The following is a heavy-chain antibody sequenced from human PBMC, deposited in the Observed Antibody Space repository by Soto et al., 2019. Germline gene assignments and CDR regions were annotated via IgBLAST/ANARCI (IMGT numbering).Heavy chain of an antibody. J-gene: IGHJ4*02. CDR1: GFTFSSYG. V-gene: IGHV3-33*01. Sequence: QVQLLESGGGVVQPGRSLRLSCAASGFTFSSYGMHWVRQAPGKGLEWVAVIWYDGSNKYYADSVKGRFTISRDNSKNTLYLQMNSLRAEDTAVYYCASDYYDGSGSYYKDLYYFDYWGQGTMVTVSS. CDR3: ASDYYDGSGSYYKDLYYFDY. CDR2: IWYDGSNK. D-gene: IGHD3-10*01.